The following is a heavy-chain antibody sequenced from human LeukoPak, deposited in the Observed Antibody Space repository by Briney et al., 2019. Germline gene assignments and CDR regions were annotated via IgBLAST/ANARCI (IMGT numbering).Heavy chain of an antibody. J-gene: IGHJ4*02. D-gene: IGHD6-13*01. CDR2: ISGSGGST. CDR1: GFTFSSYA. V-gene: IGHV3-23*01. CDR3: AKESSSWYPSSYYFDY. Sequence: GASLRLSCAASGFTFSSYAMSWVRQAPGKGLEWVSAISGSGGSTYYADSVKGRFTISRDNSKNTLYLQMNSLRAEDTAVYYCAKESSSWYPSSYYFDYWGQGTLVTVSP.